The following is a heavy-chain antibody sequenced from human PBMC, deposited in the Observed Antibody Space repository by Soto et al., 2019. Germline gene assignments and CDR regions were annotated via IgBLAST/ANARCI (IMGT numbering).Heavy chain of an antibody. CDR2: INIGSGNT. CDR3: ARFSGSGFYTLGY. Sequence: GASVKVSCKASGYAFSSYAMHWVRQAPGQRLEWMGWINIGSGNTEYSQNFQDRITITRDTSASTVYMGLRSLRSDDTAVYYCARFSGSGFYTLGYWGQGTLVTVSS. V-gene: IGHV1-3*04. CDR1: GYAFSSYA. J-gene: IGHJ4*02. D-gene: IGHD3-22*01.